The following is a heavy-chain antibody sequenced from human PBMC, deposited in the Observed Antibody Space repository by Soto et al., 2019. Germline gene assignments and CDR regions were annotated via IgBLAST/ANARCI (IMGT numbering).Heavy chain of an antibody. Sequence: QVQLQESGPGLVKPSQTLSLTCTVSGGSISSGDYYWSWIRQPPGKGLEWIGYIYYSGSTYYNPSLKSXXTXAXXTSKNQFPLKLSSVTAADTAVYYCARDDYGSGSEYWGQGTLVTVSS. CDR1: GGSISSGDYY. D-gene: IGHD3-10*01. CDR3: ARDDYGSGSEY. J-gene: IGHJ4*02. CDR2: IYYSGST. V-gene: IGHV4-30-4*01.